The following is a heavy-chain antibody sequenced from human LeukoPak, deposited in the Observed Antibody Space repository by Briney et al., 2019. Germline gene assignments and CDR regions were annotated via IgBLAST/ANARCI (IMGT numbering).Heavy chain of an antibody. CDR2: IYYSGST. J-gene: IGHJ4*02. CDR1: GGSISSGCYY. Sequence: PSETLSLTCTVSGGSISSGCYYWSWIRQHPGKGLEWIGYIYYSGSTYYNPSLKSRVTISVDTSKNQFSLKLSSVTAADTAVYYCARAYCSGGSCYHPFYFDYWGQGTLVTVSS. V-gene: IGHV4-31*03. CDR3: ARAYCSGGSCYHPFYFDY. D-gene: IGHD2-15*01.